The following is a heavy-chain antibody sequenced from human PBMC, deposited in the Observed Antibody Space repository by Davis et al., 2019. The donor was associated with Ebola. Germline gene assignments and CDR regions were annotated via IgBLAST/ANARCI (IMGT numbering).Heavy chain of an antibody. D-gene: IGHD4-23*01. Sequence: ASVKVSCKASGYTFTSYYMHWVRQAPGQGLEWMGIINPSGSTTSYAQKFQGRVTMTRDTSTSTVYMDLSSLRSEDTAVYYCARGGGNSPKYFHHWGQGTLVTVSS. CDR2: INPSGSTT. J-gene: IGHJ1*01. CDR3: ARGGGNSPKYFHH. CDR1: GYTFTSYY. V-gene: IGHV1-46*01.